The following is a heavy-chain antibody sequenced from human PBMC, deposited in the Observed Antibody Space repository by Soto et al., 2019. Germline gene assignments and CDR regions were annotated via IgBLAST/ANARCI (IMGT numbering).Heavy chain of an antibody. J-gene: IGHJ4*02. Sequence: QVQLVQSVAEVKKPGSSVKVSCKASGGTFSSYAISWVRQAHGQGLEWMGGIIPIFGTANYAQKFQGRVTITADESTSTAYMELSSLRSEDTAVYYCASNTVTHAFFDYWGQGTLVTVSS. D-gene: IGHD4-4*01. CDR2: IIPIFGTA. CDR3: ASNTVTHAFFDY. V-gene: IGHV1-69*01. CDR1: GGTFSSYA.